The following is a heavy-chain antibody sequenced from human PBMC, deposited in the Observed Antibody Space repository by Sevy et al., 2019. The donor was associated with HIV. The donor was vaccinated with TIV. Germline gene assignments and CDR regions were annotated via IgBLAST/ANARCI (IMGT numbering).Heavy chain of an antibody. V-gene: IGHV3-21*01. CDR2: ISSSSSYI. CDR1: GFTFSSYS. J-gene: IGHJ5*02. Sequence: GGSLRLSCAVSGFTFSSYSMNWVRQAPGKGLEWVSSISSSSSYIYYADSVKGRFTISRDNAKNSLYLQMNSLRAEDTAVYYCARDGGYNWFDPWGQGTLVTVSS. D-gene: IGHD3-16*01. CDR3: ARDGGYNWFDP.